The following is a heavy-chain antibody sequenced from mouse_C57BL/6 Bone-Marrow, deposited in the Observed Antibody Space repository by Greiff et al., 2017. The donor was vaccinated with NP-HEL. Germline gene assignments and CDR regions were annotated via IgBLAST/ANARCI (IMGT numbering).Heavy chain of an antibody. J-gene: IGHJ4*01. Sequence: EVQLQQSGAELVKPGASVKLSCTASGFNIKDYYMHWVKQRTEQGLEWIGRIDPEDGETKYAPNFQGKATITADTSSNTAYLQLSSLTSEDTAVYYCARPLITTVVATRAMDYWGQGTSVTVSS. V-gene: IGHV14-2*01. D-gene: IGHD1-1*01. CDR1: GFNIKDYY. CDR3: ARPLITTVVATRAMDY. CDR2: IDPEDGET.